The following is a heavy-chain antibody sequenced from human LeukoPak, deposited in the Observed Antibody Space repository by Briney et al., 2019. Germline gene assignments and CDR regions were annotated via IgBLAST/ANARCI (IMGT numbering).Heavy chain of an antibody. Sequence: SETLSLTCTVSGGSISSYYWSWIRQPPGKGLEWIGYIYYSGSTNYNPSLKSRVTISVDTSKNQFSLKLSSVTAADTAVYYCARGGLRYFDWLSDYYYYGMDVWGQGTTVTVSS. CDR3: ARGGLRYFDWLSDYYYYGMDV. CDR1: GGSISSYY. J-gene: IGHJ6*02. V-gene: IGHV4-59*01. D-gene: IGHD3-9*01. CDR2: IYYSGST.